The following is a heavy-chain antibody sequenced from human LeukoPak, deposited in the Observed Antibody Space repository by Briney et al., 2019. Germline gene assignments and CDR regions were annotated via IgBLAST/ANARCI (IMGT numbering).Heavy chain of an antibody. J-gene: IGHJ4*02. CDR3: ARVSLHGYQRFDY. V-gene: IGHV1-69*04. D-gene: IGHD2-2*01. CDR2: IIPILGIA. CDR1: GGTFSSYA. Sequence: SVKVSCKASGGTFSSYAISWVRQAPGQGLEWMGRIIPILGIANYAQKFQGRVTITADKSTSTAYMELSSLRSEDTAVYYCARVSLHGYQRFDYWGQGTLVTVSS.